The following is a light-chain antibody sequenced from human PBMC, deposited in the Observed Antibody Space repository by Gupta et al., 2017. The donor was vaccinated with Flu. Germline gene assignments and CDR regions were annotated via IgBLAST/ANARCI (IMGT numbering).Light chain of an antibody. CDR1: QGVGTW. Sequence: PSSVSASVGDIVTITCLASQGVGTWLAWYQQKPGKAPKLLIYDASTLQSGVPSRFSGNGSGTDFTLTITGLKPEDFATYCCQQAYNFPRTFGQGTMVDVK. V-gene: IGKV1-12*01. J-gene: IGKJ1*01. CDR3: QQAYNFPRT. CDR2: DAS.